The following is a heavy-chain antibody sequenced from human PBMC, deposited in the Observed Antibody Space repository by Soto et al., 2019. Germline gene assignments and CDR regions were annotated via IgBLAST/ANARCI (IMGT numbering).Heavy chain of an antibody. D-gene: IGHD2-2*01. CDR3: ARAPRYCSSTSCPYYFDY. CDR2: INPSGGST. CDR1: GYTFTSYY. V-gene: IGHV1-46*01. Sequence: ASVKVSCKASGYTFTSYYMHWVRQAPGQGLEWMGIINPSGGSTSYAQKFQGRVTMTRDTSTSTVYMELSSLRSEDTAVYYCARAPRYCSSTSCPYYFDYWGQGTLVTVSS. J-gene: IGHJ4*02.